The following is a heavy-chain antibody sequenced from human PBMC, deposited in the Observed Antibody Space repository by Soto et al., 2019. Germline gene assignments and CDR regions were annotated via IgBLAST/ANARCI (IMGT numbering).Heavy chain of an antibody. V-gene: IGHV4-30-2*01. CDR1: GGSISSGGYS. J-gene: IGHJ5*02. Sequence: QLQLQESGSGLVKPSQTLSLTCAVSGGSISSGGYSWSWIRQPPGRGLEWIGYIYHSGSTYYNPSPXSXXTISVDRYKTQFALKLSSVTAAATAVYYCARVPDRWGQGTLVTVSS. CDR2: IYHSGST. D-gene: IGHD2-2*01. CDR3: ARVPDR.